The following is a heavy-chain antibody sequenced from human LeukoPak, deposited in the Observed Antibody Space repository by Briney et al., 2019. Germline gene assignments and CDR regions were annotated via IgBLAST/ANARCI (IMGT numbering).Heavy chain of an antibody. CDR3: ARGGPYYDILTGYSNDAFDI. CDR1: GFTFSSYA. CDR2: ISYDGSNK. J-gene: IGHJ3*02. Sequence: GRSLRLSCAASGFTFSSYAIHWVRQAPGKGLEWVAVISYDGSNKYYADSVKGRFTISRDNAKNSLYLQMNSLRAEDTAVYYCARGGPYYDILTGYSNDAFDIWGQGTMVTVSS. V-gene: IGHV3-30*04. D-gene: IGHD3-9*01.